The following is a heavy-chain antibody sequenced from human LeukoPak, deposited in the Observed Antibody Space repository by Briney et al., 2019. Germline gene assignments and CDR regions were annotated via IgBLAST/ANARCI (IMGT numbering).Heavy chain of an antibody. CDR3: ASQSGYFGY. CDR2: IYHSGST. J-gene: IGHJ4*02. CDR1: GYSISSGYY. Sequence: SETLSLTCAVSGYSISSGYYWGWIRQPPGKGLEWIGSIYHSGSTYYNPSLKSRVTISVDTSKNQFSLKLSSVAAADTAVYYCASQSGYFGYWGQGTLVTVSS. D-gene: IGHD3-10*01. V-gene: IGHV4-38-2*01.